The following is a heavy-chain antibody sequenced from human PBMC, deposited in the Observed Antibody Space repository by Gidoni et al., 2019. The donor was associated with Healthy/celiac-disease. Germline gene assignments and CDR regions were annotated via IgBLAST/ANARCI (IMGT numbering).Heavy chain of an antibody. CDR3: ARGVGVILNWFDP. V-gene: IGHV1-69*01. D-gene: IGHD3-16*02. J-gene: IGHJ5*02. CDR1: GGTFSSYA. CDR2: RIPSYSTA. Sequence: QVQLVQSGAELKKPGSSVKVSCKASGGTFSSYAISWVRQAPGHGLEWMGGRIPSYSTANYAQKFQGRVTITADEATSTAYMELSSLRSEDTAVYYCARGVGVILNWFDPWGQGTLVTVSS.